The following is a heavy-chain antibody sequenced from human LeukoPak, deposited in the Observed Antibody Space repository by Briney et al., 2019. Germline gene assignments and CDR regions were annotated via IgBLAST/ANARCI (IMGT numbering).Heavy chain of an antibody. CDR1: GYTFTSYN. D-gene: IGHD6-6*01. CDR3: ARVVGSSSSPRQYYYYYYMDV. Sequence: SVKVSCKASGYTFTSYNMHWVRQAPGQGLEWMGGIIPIFGTANYAQKFQGRVTITADKSTSTAYMELSSLRSEDTAVYYCARVVGSSSSPRQYYYYYYMDVWGKGTTVTVSS. CDR2: IIPIFGTA. V-gene: IGHV1-69*06. J-gene: IGHJ6*03.